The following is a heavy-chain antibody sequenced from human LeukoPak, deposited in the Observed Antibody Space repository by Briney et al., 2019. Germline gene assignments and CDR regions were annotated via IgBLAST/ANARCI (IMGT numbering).Heavy chain of an antibody. J-gene: IGHJ4*02. D-gene: IGHD5-18*01. CDR2: INPNSGGT. CDR3: ATKRGYSYGSPH. V-gene: IGHV1-2*04. CDR1: GYTFTGYY. Sequence: GASVKVSCKASGYTFTGYYMHWVRQAPGQGLEWMGWINPNSGGTNYAQKFQGWVTMTRDTSISTAYMELSRLRSDDTAVYYCATKRGYSYGSPHWGQGTLVTVSS.